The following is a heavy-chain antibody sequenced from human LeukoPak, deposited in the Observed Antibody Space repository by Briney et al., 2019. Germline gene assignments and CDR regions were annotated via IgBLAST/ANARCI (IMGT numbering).Heavy chain of an antibody. CDR3: ARDLRGGHHDSSGFFGGLDY. CDR1: GFTFSDYG. D-gene: IGHD3-22*01. Sequence: GGSLRLSCAASGFTFSDYGMYWVRQAPGKGLEWVSNIWYDGSNKYYLDSLRGRFTISRDNSKNTLYLQMNHLRAEDTAVYYCARDLRGGHHDSSGFFGGLDYWGQGTLVTVSS. J-gene: IGHJ4*02. V-gene: IGHV3-33*01. CDR2: IWYDGSNK.